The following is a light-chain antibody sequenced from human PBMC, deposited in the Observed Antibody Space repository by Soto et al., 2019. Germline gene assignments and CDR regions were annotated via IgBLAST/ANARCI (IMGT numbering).Light chain of an antibody. J-gene: IGLJ2*01. CDR3: SSYTSSSTLVV. V-gene: IGLV2-14*01. CDR1: SIDVSGYNY. Sequence: QSALTQPASVSGSPGQSITISCTGTSIDVSGYNYVSWYQQHPGKAPKLMINDVSNRPSGISNRFSGSKSGNTASLTISGLQAEDEADYYCSSYTSSSTLVVFGGGTKRSVL. CDR2: DVS.